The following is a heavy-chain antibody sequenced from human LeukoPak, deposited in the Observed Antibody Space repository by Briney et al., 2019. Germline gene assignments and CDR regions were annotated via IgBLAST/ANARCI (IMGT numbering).Heavy chain of an antibody. CDR1: GFTFSSYS. V-gene: IGHV3-21*01. CDR3: ARGEVVGTTPGVDY. Sequence: GGSLRLSCAASGFTFSSYSMNWVRRAPGKWLEWVSSISSSSSYIFYADSVKGRFTISRDNAKNSLYLQMNSLRAEDTAVYYCARGEVVGTTPGVDYWGQGTLVTVSS. D-gene: IGHD2-21*02. J-gene: IGHJ4*02. CDR2: ISSSSSYI.